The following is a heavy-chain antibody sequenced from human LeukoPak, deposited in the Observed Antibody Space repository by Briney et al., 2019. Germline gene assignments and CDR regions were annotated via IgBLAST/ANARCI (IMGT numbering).Heavy chain of an antibody. V-gene: IGHV4-59*12. J-gene: IGHJ4*02. CDR2: IYYTGST. Sequence: PSETLSLTCTVSGDSITSYYWSWIRQPPGKGLEWIGYIYYTGSTNHNPSLKSRVTISVDTSKNQFSLKLSSVTAADTAVYYCARDMSPYYYDSSGDYWGQGTLVTVSS. D-gene: IGHD3-22*01. CDR3: ARDMSPYYYDSSGDY. CDR1: GDSITSYY.